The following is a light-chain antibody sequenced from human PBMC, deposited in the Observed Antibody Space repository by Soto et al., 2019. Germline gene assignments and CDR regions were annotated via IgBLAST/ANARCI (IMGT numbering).Light chain of an antibody. J-gene: IGKJ1*01. CDR3: QQYGTSPWT. V-gene: IGKV3-20*01. CDR2: GAS. Sequence: EIVLTQSPGTLSLSPGERATLSCRASQSVSSSYLGWYQQKPGQAPRLLIYGASSRATGIPDRFSGSGSGTDFTLTISILEPEDFAVYYCQQYGTSPWTFGQGTKVDIK. CDR1: QSVSSSY.